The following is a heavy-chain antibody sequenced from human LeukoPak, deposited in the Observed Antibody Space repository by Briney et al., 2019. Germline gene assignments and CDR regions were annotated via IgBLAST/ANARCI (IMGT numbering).Heavy chain of an antibody. CDR2: ISSSSSYK. CDR1: GFTFISYS. CDR3: ARVGYSSGWFGWFDP. J-gene: IGHJ5*02. V-gene: IGHV3-21*01. D-gene: IGHD6-19*01. Sequence: GGSLRLSCAASGFTFISYSMNGVRQAPGKGLEWVSSISSSSSYKYSADSVKGRFTISRDNAKNSMFMQMNSLRAEDTAVYYCARVGYSSGWFGWFDPCGQGTLVTVSS.